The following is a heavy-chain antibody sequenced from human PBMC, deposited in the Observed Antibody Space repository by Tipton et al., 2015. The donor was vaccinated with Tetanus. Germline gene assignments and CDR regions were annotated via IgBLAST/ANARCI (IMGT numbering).Heavy chain of an antibody. V-gene: IGHV4-61*08. CDR3: ARVRGSYYLLDY. D-gene: IGHD1-26*01. CDR1: GGSLRSGDHY. CDR2: ISASGST. Sequence: TLSLTCTVSGGSLRSGDHYWSWTRQPPGKGLEWLAYISASGSTNSNYSLKSRITISRDTSKNQFSLKLASVTAADTAVYYCARVRGSYYLLDYWGQGALVTVSS. J-gene: IGHJ4*02.